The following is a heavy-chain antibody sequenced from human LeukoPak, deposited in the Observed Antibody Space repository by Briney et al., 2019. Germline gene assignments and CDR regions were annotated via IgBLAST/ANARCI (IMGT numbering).Heavy chain of an antibody. CDR2: INHSGST. CDR1: GGSFSGYY. Sequence: SETLSLTCAVYGGSFSGYYWSWIRQPPGKGLEWIGEINHSGSTNYNPSLKSRVTISVDTSKNQFSLKLSSVTAADTAVYYCARGHGTRGVGFGACFDYWGQGTLVTVSS. V-gene: IGHV4-34*01. J-gene: IGHJ4*02. CDR3: ARGHGTRGVGFGACFDY. D-gene: IGHD3-10*01.